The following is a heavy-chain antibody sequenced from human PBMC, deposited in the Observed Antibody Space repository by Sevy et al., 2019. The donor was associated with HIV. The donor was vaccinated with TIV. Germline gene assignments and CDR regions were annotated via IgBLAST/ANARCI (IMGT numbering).Heavy chain of an antibody. J-gene: IGHJ6*02. CDR3: ARDNARTAGPGGSRSYHYNMDV. CDR2: IYYSGST. CDR1: GVSMRGYY. Sequence: SETLSLTCNVSGVSMRGYYWSWIRQSPGKGLEWIGYIYYSGSTDYNPSLKSRVTISVDTSKNQFSLKLNSVTAADTAVYFCARDNARTAGPGGSRSYHYNMDVWGQGTTVTVSS. V-gene: IGHV4-59*01. D-gene: IGHD3-10*01.